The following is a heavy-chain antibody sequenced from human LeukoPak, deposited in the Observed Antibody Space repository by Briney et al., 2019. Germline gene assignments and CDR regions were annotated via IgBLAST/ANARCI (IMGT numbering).Heavy chain of an antibody. Sequence: SETLSLTCTVSGGSISSSSYYWGWIRQPPGKGLEWIGSIYYSGSTYYNPSLKSRVTISVDTSKNQFSLKLSSVTAADTAVYYCARAAYLLYSYGPNWFDPWGQGTLVTVSS. J-gene: IGHJ5*02. V-gene: IGHV4-39*07. CDR3: ARAAYLLYSYGPNWFDP. CDR2: IYYSGST. CDR1: GGSISSSSYY. D-gene: IGHD5-18*01.